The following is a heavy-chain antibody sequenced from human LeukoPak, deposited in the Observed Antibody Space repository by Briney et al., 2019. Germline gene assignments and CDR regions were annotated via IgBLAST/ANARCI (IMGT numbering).Heavy chain of an antibody. CDR1: GGSISSGTYY. Sequence: SETLSLTCTVSGGSISSGTYYWSWIRQPAGKGLEWIGRIYSSGSTSYNPSLERRVTISVDTSKNRFSLKLSSVTAADTAVYYCAIHDYGDRDAFDIWGQGTMVTVSS. CDR3: AIHDYGDRDAFDI. V-gene: IGHV4-61*02. CDR2: IYSSGST. J-gene: IGHJ3*02. D-gene: IGHD4-17*01.